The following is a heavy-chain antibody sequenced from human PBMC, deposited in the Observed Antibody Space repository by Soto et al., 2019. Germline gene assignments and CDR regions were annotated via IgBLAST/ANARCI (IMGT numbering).Heavy chain of an antibody. D-gene: IGHD4-17*01. CDR1: GGSISSYY. CDR3: ARRSTVTYDY. Sequence: SETLSLTCTVSGGSISSYYWGWIRQPPGKGLEWIGSFYYSESTYFNPSLKSRVTISVDTSKNQFSLKLSAVTAADTAVYYCARRSTVTYDYWGQGILVTVSS. V-gene: IGHV4-39*01. CDR2: FYYSEST. J-gene: IGHJ4*02.